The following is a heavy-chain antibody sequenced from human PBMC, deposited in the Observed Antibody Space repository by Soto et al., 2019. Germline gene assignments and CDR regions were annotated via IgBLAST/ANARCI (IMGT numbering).Heavy chain of an antibody. J-gene: IGHJ5*02. CDR3: ARVALGSYHWFDP. CDR1: GLNFIAYG. Sequence: GGSLRVCYRAAGLNFIAYGGHRVRQNPGKGLVWVSRINTDGSTTSYADSVKGRFTSSRDNAKNTLYLQMNSLRVEDTAVYYGARVALGSYHWFDPWGQGTLVTVSS. CDR2: INTDGSTT. V-gene: IGHV3-74*01. D-gene: IGHD3-16*02.